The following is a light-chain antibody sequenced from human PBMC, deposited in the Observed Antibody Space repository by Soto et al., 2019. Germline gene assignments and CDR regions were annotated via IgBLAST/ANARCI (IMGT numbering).Light chain of an antibody. CDR2: GTS. V-gene: IGKV3-20*01. J-gene: IGKJ4*01. CDR1: QSVSTSY. Sequence: ENVLTHSPGTLSLSPGERATLSCRASQSVSTSYLAWYQQKGGQAPRLLIYGTSTRATGIPDRFSGSGSGKDFTLTISRLEPEDCAVYYCQQYGGFPLTFGGGTKVEI. CDR3: QQYGGFPLT.